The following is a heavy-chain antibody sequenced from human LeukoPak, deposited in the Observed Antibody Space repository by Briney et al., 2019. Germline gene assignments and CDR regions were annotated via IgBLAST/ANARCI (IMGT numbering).Heavy chain of an antibody. CDR1: GFTFSSYS. CDR3: ARDVKYCSGGSCYDYYYYYMDV. V-gene: IGHV3-48*01. D-gene: IGHD2-15*01. J-gene: IGHJ6*03. CDR2: ISSSSSNI. Sequence: GGSLRLSCAASGFTFSSYSMNWVRQAPGKGLEWVSYISSSSSNIYYADSVKGRFTISRDNAKNSLYLQMNSLRAEDTAVYYCARDVKYCSGGSCYDYYYYYMDVWGKGTTVTVSS.